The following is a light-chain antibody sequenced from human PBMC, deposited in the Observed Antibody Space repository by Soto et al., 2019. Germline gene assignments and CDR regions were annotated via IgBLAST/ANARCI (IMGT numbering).Light chain of an antibody. CDR2: SNN. CDR1: SSNIGSTT. CDR3: AAWDDSLNGYV. V-gene: IGLV1-44*01. J-gene: IGLJ1*01. Sequence: QFVLAQPPSASGTPGQRVTISCSGSSSNIGSTTVNWYQQLPGAAPKLLIYSNNQRPSGVPDRFSGSKSDTSASLAISGLQSEDEADYYCAAWDDSLNGYVFGSGTKVTVL.